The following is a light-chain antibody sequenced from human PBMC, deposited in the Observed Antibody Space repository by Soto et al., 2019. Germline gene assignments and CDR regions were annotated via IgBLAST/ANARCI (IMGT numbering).Light chain of an antibody. V-gene: IGLV3-21*04. CDR3: QVWDSREV. CDR2: FDS. J-gene: IGLJ2*01. Sequence: SSELTQPPSVSVAPGETARIPCGANNIGSKSVHWYQQKPGQAPVLIIYFDSNRPSGIPERFSASNSGNTATLTLSRVEAGDEADYLCQVWDSREVFGGGTKLTVL. CDR1: NIGSKS.